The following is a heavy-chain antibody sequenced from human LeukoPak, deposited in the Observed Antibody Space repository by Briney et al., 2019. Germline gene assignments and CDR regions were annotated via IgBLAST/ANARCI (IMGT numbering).Heavy chain of an antibody. CDR3: AREANSPTARYWYFDL. D-gene: IGHD2-21*01. V-gene: IGHV4-59*02. Sequence: SETLSLPCTLCGGSVSSYYWSWMRQSPGKGLEWIGYVYYSGSTNYNPALKSRVTISLDTSENQFSLKLSSVTAADTAVYYCAREANSPTARYWYFDLWGRGTQVTVSS. CDR2: VYYSGST. J-gene: IGHJ2*01. CDR1: GGSVSSYY.